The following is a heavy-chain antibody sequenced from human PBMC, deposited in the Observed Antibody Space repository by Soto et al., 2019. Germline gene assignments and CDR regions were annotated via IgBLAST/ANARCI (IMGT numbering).Heavy chain of an antibody. Sequence: QLQLQESGPGLLKPSETLSLTCTVSGGSITSSTCSWGWIRQPPGKGLEWIGSIYYSGSTYCNPSLKSRVTISVDTSKNQLSRKLKSVTAADTAVYYCAGPGDCSGGTCHENWFDPWGQGSLVTVSS. CDR2: IYYSGST. CDR1: GGSITSSTCS. V-gene: IGHV4-39*01. D-gene: IGHD2-15*01. CDR3: AGPGDCSGGTCHENWFDP. J-gene: IGHJ5*02.